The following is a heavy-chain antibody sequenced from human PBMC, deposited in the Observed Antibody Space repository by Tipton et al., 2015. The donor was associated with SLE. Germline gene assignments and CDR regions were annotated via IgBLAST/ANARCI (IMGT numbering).Heavy chain of an antibody. CDR3: ARAGEILFDY. Sequence: QLVQSGVEVKKPGASVKVSCKASGYILTGYSMHWVRQAPGQGLEWMGWIDPNSGGTKYAQKFQGRVTMTRDTSISTLYLEVSRLRSDDTAVYYCARAGEILFDYWGQGTQVTVSS. V-gene: IGHV1-2*02. CDR1: GYILTGYS. D-gene: IGHD3-10*01. J-gene: IGHJ4*02. CDR2: IDPNSGGT.